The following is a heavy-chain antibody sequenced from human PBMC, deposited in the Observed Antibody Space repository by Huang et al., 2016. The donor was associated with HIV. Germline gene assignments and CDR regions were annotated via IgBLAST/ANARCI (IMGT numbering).Heavy chain of an antibody. J-gene: IGHJ4*02. Sequence: QVQLQESGPGLVKPSETLSLTCTVSGGSISTHYWSWIRQPPGKGLEWIGSIDYRGGTNYSPSLKSRVTILLGTSKNQFSLRVNSVTAADTAMYYCARDHHDFWRGYRRMYFFDHWGQGTLVTVSS. CDR3: ARDHHDFWRGYRRMYFFDH. V-gene: IGHV4-59*11. CDR2: IDYRGGT. D-gene: IGHD3-3*01. CDR1: GGSISTHY.